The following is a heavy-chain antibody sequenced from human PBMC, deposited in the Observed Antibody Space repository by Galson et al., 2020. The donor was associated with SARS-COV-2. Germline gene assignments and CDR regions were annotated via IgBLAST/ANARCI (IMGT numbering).Heavy chain of an antibody. CDR1: GFTFDDYA. Sequence: GEPLKISCAASGFTFDDYAMHWVRQAPGKGLEWVSLISWDGGSTYYADSVKGRFTISRDNSKNSLYLQMNSLRAEDTALYYCAKGLSAMAMITFGGVIAPFDYWGQGTLVTVSS. CDR3: AKGLSAMAMITFGGVIAPFDY. V-gene: IGHV3-43D*03. D-gene: IGHD3-16*02. J-gene: IGHJ4*02. CDR2: ISWDGGST.